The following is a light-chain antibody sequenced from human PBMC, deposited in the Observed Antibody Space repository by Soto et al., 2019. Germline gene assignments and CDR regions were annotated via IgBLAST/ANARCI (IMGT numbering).Light chain of an antibody. Sequence: QSALTQPASVSGSPGQSIAISCTGTSSDVGGYNFVSWYQQHPGKAPKVLIYEVANRPSGVSDRFSGYKSGNTASLTISGLQAEDEADYHCSSFTSSHTWVFGGGTQLTVL. CDR3: SSFTSSHTWV. CDR1: SSDVGGYNF. J-gene: IGLJ3*02. CDR2: EVA. V-gene: IGLV2-14*01.